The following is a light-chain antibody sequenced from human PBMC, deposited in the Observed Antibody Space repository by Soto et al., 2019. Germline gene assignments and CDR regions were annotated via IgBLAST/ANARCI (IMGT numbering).Light chain of an antibody. V-gene: IGKV1-12*01. Sequence: DIQMTQSPSSVSASVGDTVTITCRASHYIDSWLAWYQQKPGKAPKLLIYDASRLRSGVPSTFSGSRSGTDSTLTITDLQPEDFATYYCQQAYSFPITFGQGTRLEIK. CDR1: HYIDSW. CDR3: QQAYSFPIT. J-gene: IGKJ5*01. CDR2: DAS.